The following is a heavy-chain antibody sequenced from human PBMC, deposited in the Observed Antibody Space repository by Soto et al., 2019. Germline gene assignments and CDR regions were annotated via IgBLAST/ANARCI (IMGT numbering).Heavy chain of an antibody. J-gene: IGHJ4*02. D-gene: IGHD5-18*01. CDR2: IYFSGTT. CDR3: AKRGGGYNPYFDY. V-gene: IGHV4-39*01. Sequence: AWIRKPPGKGLEWIGSIYFSGTTYYSPSLKTRVTLFVDTSKNLFSLKLNSVTAADTAVYYCAKRGGGYNPYFDYWGQGTLVTVSS.